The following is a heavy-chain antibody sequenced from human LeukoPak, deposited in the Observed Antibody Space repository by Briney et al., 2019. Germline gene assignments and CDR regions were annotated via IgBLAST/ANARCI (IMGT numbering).Heavy chain of an antibody. D-gene: IGHD6-13*01. J-gene: IGHJ2*01. CDR3: ARDSSSWYLNWYFDL. Sequence: GGSLRLSCPASGFTFSDYSMSWVRQAPGKGLEWVSSISSSSDYIYYADSVKGRFTISRDNARNSLYLQMNSLRAEDTAVYYCARDSSSWYLNWYFDLWGRGTLVTVSS. CDR1: GFTFSDYS. CDR2: ISSSSDYI. V-gene: IGHV3-21*01.